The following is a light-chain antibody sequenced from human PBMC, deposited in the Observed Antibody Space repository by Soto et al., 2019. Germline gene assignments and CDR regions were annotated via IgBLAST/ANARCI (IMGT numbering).Light chain of an antibody. Sequence: QSALTQPPSVSGSPGQSVTISCTGTSSDVGSYNRVSWYQQPPGTAPKLMIYEVSDRPSGVPDRFSGSKSGNTASLTISRLQAEDEADYYCSSYTSSSTYFFGPGTKLTVL. J-gene: IGLJ1*01. CDR1: SSDVGSYNR. V-gene: IGLV2-18*02. CDR2: EVS. CDR3: SSYTSSSTYF.